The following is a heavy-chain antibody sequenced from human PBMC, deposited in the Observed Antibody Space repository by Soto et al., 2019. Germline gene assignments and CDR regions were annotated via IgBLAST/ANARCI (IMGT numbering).Heavy chain of an antibody. J-gene: IGHJ4*02. Sequence: GGSLRLSCAASGFTFSSYAINWVRQAPGKGLEWVSVDSVKGRFTISREKSKNKLYLQMNSLRAEDTAVYYCARRGPGTYFDYWGQGTLVTVSS. V-gene: IGHV3-23*03. D-gene: IGHD6-13*01. CDR3: ARRGPGTYFDY. CDR1: GFTFSSYA.